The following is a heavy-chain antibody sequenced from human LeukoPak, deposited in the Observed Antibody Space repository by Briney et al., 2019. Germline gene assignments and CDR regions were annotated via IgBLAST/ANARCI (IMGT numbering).Heavy chain of an antibody. Sequence: SETLSLTCTVSGGSISSGSYYWSWIRQPAGKGLEWIGRIYTSGSTNYNPSLKSRVTISVDTSKNQFSLKLSSVTAADTAVYYCAREGVNWFDPWGQGTLVTVSS. D-gene: IGHD3-16*01. V-gene: IGHV4-61*02. J-gene: IGHJ5*02. CDR1: GGSISSGSYY. CDR2: IYTSGST. CDR3: AREGVNWFDP.